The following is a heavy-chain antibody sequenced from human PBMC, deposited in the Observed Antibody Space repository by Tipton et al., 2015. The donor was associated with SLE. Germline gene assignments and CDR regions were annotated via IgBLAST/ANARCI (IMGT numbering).Heavy chain of an antibody. D-gene: IGHD1/OR15-1a*01. J-gene: IGHJ3*02. CDR1: GGSISSYY. V-gene: IGHV4-4*08. CDR2: IYTSGST. CDR3: ARENSRKGFDI. Sequence: GLVKPSETLSLTCTVSGGSISSYYWSWIRQPPGKGLEWIGYIYTSGSTNYNPSLKSRVTISVDTSKNQFSLKLSSLTAADTAVYYCARENSRKGFDIWGQGTMVTVSS.